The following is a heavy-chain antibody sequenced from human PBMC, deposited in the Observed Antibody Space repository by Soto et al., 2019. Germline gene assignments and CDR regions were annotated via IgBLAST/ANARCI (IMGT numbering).Heavy chain of an antibody. CDR3: ARVGWSEKGGASPNDY. V-gene: IGHV3-33*01. Sequence: GGSLRLSCAASGFTFSSYGMHWVRQAPGKGLEWVAVIWYDGSNKYYADSVKGRFTISRDNSKNTLYLQMNSLRAEDTAVYYCARVGWSEKGGASPNDYWGQGTLVTVSS. CDR1: GFTFSSYG. J-gene: IGHJ4*02. CDR2: IWYDGSNK. D-gene: IGHD2-15*01.